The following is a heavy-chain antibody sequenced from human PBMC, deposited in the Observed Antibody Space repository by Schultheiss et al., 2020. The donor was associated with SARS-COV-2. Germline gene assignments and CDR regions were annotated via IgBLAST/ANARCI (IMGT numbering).Heavy chain of an antibody. Sequence: LRLSCPFSFGSISSGGYYWSWIRQHPGKGLEWIGYIYYSGSTYYNPSLKSRVTISVDTSKNQFSLKLSSVTAADTAVYYCARDQRGEQQLAFDYWGQGTLVTVSS. V-gene: IGHV4-31*03. CDR2: IYYSGST. CDR1: FGSISSGGYY. CDR3: ARDQRGEQQLAFDY. D-gene: IGHD6-13*01. J-gene: IGHJ4*02.